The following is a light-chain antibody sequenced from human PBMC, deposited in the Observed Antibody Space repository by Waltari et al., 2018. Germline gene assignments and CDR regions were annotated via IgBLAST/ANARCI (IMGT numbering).Light chain of an antibody. CDR1: SGHSSNI. Sequence: QLVLTQSPSASASLGASVKLTCTLSSGHSSNIIAWHQQQPEKGPRYLMKVNSDGSHSKGDGIPDRFSGSRSGAWRYLTISSVQSEDEGDYYCQTGGHGTWVFGGGTKLTVL. CDR3: QTGGHGTWV. J-gene: IGLJ3*02. V-gene: IGLV4-69*01. CDR2: VNSDGSH.